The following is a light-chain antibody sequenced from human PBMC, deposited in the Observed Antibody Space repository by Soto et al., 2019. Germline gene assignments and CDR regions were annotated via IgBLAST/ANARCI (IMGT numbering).Light chain of an antibody. CDR3: QQYYSTPLT. CDR2: WAS. CDR1: QSVLYSSDNKNY. J-gene: IGKJ4*01. V-gene: IGKV4-1*01. Sequence: DIVMTQSPDSLAVSLGERATINCKSSQSVLYSSDNKNYLGWYQQKTGQPPKLLIYWASTRESGVPDRFSGSGSGTDFTLTISRLQAEDVAVYYCQQYYSTPLTFGGGTKVEIK.